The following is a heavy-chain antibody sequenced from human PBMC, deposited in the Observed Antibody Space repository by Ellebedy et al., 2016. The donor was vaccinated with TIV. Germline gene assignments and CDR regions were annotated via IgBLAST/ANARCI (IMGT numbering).Heavy chain of an antibody. CDR1: GYTFTSYY. J-gene: IGHJ4*02. CDR3: ARSSFGNGYYGSIDY. Sequence: AASVKVSCKASGYTFTSYYMQWVRHAPGQGLEWMGIINPSGGSTSNAHHLQGRISMNRDTSTSTVYMELSSLRSEDTAMYYCARSSFGNGYYGSIDYWGQGTLVTVSS. V-gene: IGHV1-46*01. CDR2: INPSGGST. D-gene: IGHD3-3*01.